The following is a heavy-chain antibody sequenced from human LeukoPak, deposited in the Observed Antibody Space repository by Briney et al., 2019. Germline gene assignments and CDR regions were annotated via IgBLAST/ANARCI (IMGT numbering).Heavy chain of an antibody. CDR2: INHSGST. J-gene: IGHJ4*02. CDR3: ARGRIGIRKLKTPYYFDY. V-gene: IGHV4-34*01. Sequence: SETLSLTCAVYGGSFSGYYWSWIRQPPGKGLEWIGEINHSGSTNYNPSLKSRVTISVDTSKNQFSLKLSSVTAAGTAVYYCARGRIGIRKLKTPYYFDYWGQGTLVTVSS. D-gene: IGHD1-1*01. CDR1: GGSFSGYY.